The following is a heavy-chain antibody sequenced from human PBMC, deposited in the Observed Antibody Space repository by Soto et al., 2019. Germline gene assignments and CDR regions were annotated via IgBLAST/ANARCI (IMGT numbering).Heavy chain of an antibody. J-gene: IGHJ4*02. CDR2: ISSSSSYI. CDR1: GFTFSSYS. Sequence: SGGSLRLSCAASGFTFSSYSMNWARQAPGKGLEWVSSISSSSSYIYYADSVKGRFTISRDNAKNSLYLQMNSLRAEDTAVYYCARFGSTGTTGYFDYWGQGTLVTVSS. V-gene: IGHV3-21*01. CDR3: ARFGSTGTTGYFDY. D-gene: IGHD1-7*01.